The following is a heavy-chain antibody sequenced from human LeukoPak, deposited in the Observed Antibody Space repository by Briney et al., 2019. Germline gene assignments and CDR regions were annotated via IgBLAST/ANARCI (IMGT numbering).Heavy chain of an antibody. J-gene: IGHJ4*02. CDR2: INPHSGGA. Sequence: ASVKVCCKASGYVFSAFYMHWVRQAPGQGLEWMGVINPHSGGAKYAQKFQGRVILTRDTSFNTAYMELSSLKYDDRAIYYCARERGASRTYHGLGNNAKFDFWGQGTLVSVSS. D-gene: IGHD1-14*01. CDR1: GYVFSAFY. V-gene: IGHV1-2*02. CDR3: ARERGASRTYHGLGNNAKFDF.